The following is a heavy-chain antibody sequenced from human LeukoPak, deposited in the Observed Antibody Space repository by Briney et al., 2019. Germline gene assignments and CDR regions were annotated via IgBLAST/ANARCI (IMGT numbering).Heavy chain of an antibody. CDR3: ARIRSPVSYFDY. J-gene: IGHJ4*02. Sequence: ASVNVSCKASGYTFTGYYMHWVRQAPGQGLEWMGWMNPNSGGTNYAQKFQGWVTMTRDTSISTAYMELSRLRSDDTAVYYCARIRSPVSYFDYWGQGTLVTVSS. CDR1: GYTFTGYY. D-gene: IGHD3-10*01. V-gene: IGHV1-2*04. CDR2: MNPNSGGT.